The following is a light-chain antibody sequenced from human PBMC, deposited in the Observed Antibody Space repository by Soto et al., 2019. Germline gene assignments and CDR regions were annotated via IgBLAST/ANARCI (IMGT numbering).Light chain of an antibody. CDR3: QQNAGSPVT. CDR2: TAS. CDR1: QRVGNND. Sequence: EIVLTQSPGTLSLSPGERATISCRASQRVGNNDIAWYQQKPGQAPRLLIYTASNRVTGIPDRISGSGSGTDFTLTISRLEPEDFAEYYCQQNAGSPVTFGQGTRLEIK. J-gene: IGKJ5*01. V-gene: IGKV3-20*01.